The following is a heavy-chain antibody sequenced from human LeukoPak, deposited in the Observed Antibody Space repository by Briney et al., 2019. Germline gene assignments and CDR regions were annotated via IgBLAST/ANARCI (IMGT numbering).Heavy chain of an antibody. CDR2: ISAYNGNT. D-gene: IGHD6-13*01. CDR1: GYTFTSYA. J-gene: IGHJ6*02. CDR3: ARSGSSSWYPHYYYYYGMDV. V-gene: IGHV1-18*01. Sequence: ASVKVSCKASGYTFTSYAMHWVRQAPGQRLEWMGWISAYNGNTNYAQKLQGRVTMTTDTSTSTAYMELRSLRSDDTAVYYCARSGSSSWYPHYYYYYGMDVWGQGTTVTVSS.